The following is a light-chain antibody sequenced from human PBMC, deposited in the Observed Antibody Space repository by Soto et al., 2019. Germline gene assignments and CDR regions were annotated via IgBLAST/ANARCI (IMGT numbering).Light chain of an antibody. CDR3: SSYTTSNTYV. Sequence: QSALTQPASVSGYPAQSITISCTGRSSDVGGYNYVSWYQQHPGKAPKFMIYEVSRRPSGVSNRFSGSKSGNTASLTVSGLQAEDEADYYCSSYTTSNTYVFGTGTKVTVL. J-gene: IGLJ1*01. CDR1: SSDVGGYNY. CDR2: EVS. V-gene: IGLV2-14*01.